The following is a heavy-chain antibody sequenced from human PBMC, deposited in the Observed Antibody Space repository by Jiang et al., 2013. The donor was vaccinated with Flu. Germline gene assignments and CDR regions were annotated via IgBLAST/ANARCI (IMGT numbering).Heavy chain of an antibody. D-gene: IGHD3-9*01. V-gene: IGHV2-5*02. Sequence: KPTQTLTLTCTFSGFSLTTSGVGVGWIRQPPETALEWLGLIYWDDDKRYSPSLKSRLTITKDTSKNHVVFTMTNMDPEDTATYFCAHAETYFHIDAFDVWGQGTTVTVSS. CDR3: AHAETYFHIDAFDV. CDR2: IYWDDDK. J-gene: IGHJ3*01. CDR1: GFSLTTSGVG.